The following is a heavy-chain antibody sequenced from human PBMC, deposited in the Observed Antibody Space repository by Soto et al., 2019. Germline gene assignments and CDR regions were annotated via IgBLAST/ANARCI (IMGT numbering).Heavy chain of an antibody. Sequence: QLQLQESGSGLVKPSQTLSLTCAVSGGSISSGGYSWSWIRQPPGKGLEWIGYIYHSGSTYYNPSLKSRATISVDRAKNQFSLKLSSVTAADTAVYYCARVVPAAPNGYYYYGMDVWGQGTTVTVSS. CDR1: GGSISSGGYS. V-gene: IGHV4-30-2*01. CDR3: ARVVPAAPNGYYYYGMDV. D-gene: IGHD2-2*01. J-gene: IGHJ6*02. CDR2: IYHSGST.